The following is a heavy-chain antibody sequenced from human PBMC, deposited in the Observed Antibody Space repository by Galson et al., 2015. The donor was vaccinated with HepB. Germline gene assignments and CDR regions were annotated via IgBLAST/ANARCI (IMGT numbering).Heavy chain of an antibody. Sequence: SLRLSCAASGFTFRNHAMHWVRQAPGKGLEWMAVVLFDGNNKYYADSVKGRFTISRDNSKNTLYLQMSSLRLEDTAVYYCATEGAYGDYLFDFWGQGTLVTVSS. CDR2: VLFDGNNK. CDR3: ATEGAYGDYLFDF. D-gene: IGHD4-17*01. CDR1: GFTFRNHA. J-gene: IGHJ4*02. V-gene: IGHV3-30-3*01.